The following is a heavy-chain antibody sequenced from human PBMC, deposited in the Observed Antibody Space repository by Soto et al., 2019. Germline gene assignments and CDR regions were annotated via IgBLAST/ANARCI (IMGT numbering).Heavy chain of an antibody. Sequence: PSETLSLTCTVSGGSISSYYWSWIRQPPGKGLEWIGYIYYSGTTSYNPSLNSRVTMSVDTSKNQFSLKVNSVTAADTAVYYCARESYYGSGATVVAYWGQGTLVTVSS. CDR1: GGSISSYY. D-gene: IGHD3-10*01. J-gene: IGHJ4*02. V-gene: IGHV4-59*01. CDR3: ARESYYGSGATVVAY. CDR2: IYYSGTT.